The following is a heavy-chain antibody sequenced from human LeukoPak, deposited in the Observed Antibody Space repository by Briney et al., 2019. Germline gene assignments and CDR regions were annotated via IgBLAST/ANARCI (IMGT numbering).Heavy chain of an antibody. Sequence: SETLSLTCTVSGGFIGSSSFYWAWIRQTPGKGLEWIGSLAYSGSTYYKSSLKSRVTLSVDAAKNQFPLNLTSVTAADTALFYCASSTSYYYDTSGYFEYWGQGILVTVSS. CDR1: GGFIGSSSFY. J-gene: IGHJ4*02. D-gene: IGHD3-22*01. CDR3: ASSTSYYYDTSGYFEY. CDR2: LAYSGST. V-gene: IGHV4-39*01.